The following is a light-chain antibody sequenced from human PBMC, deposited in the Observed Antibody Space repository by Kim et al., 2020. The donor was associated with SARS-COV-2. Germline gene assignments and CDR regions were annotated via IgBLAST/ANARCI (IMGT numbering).Light chain of an antibody. V-gene: IGKV3-20*01. CDR1: QSVSSSY. J-gene: IGKJ1*01. CDR2: GAS. CDR3: QQYGSSPPWT. Sequence: PGERATRSCRASQSVSSSYLAWYQQKPGQAPRLLIYGASRRATGIPDRFSGSGSGTDFTLIISRLEPEDFAVYYCQQYGSSPPWTFGQGTKVDIK.